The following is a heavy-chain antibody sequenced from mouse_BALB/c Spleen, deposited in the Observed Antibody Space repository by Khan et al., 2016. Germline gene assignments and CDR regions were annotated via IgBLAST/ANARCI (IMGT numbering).Heavy chain of an antibody. J-gene: IGHJ2*01. Sequence: EVQLQESGPGLVKPSQSLSLTCTVTGYSITSDYAWNWIRQFRGNQLEWIGYISYSGSTSYNPSLKSRISITRDTSKNQFFLQLNSVTTEDTATYYCARNYFFDYWGQGTTLTVSS. V-gene: IGHV3-2*02. CDR2: ISYSGST. CDR1: GYSITSDYA. CDR3: ARNYFFDY.